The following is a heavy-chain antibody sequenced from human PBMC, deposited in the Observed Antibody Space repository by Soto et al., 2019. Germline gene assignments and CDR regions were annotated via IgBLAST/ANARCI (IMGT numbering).Heavy chain of an antibody. Sequence: EVQLLESGGGLVQPGGSLRLSCAASGFTFSSYVMSWVRQAPGKGLEWVSAISGSGGSTYYADSVKGRFTISRDNSKNTLYLQMNSLRAEDTAVYYCAKIIRYYYDSSGYYYDDAFDIWGQGTMVTVSS. CDR1: GFTFSSYV. J-gene: IGHJ3*02. D-gene: IGHD3-22*01. CDR3: AKIIRYYYDSSGYYYDDAFDI. V-gene: IGHV3-23*01. CDR2: ISGSGGST.